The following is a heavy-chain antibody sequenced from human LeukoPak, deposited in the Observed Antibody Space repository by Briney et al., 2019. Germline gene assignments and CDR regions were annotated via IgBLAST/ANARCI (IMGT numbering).Heavy chain of an antibody. V-gene: IGHV3-74*01. Sequence: GGSLRLSCAASGFTFDYYWMHWVRQAPGKGLMWVSRINTDGSNTHYADSVKGRFTITRDNAKNTLYLQMNGLRVEDTAVYYCVVWGEDRSGHRFDFWGQGTLVTVSS. CDR1: GFTFDYYW. CDR2: INTDGSNT. J-gene: IGHJ4*02. CDR3: VVWGEDRSGHRFDF. D-gene: IGHD3-22*01.